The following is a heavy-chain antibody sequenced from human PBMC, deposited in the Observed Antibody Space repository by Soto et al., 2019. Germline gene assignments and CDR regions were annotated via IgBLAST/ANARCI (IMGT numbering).Heavy chain of an antibody. CDR1: GYTFTRTG. J-gene: IGHJ4*02. D-gene: IGHD2-15*01. CDR3: ARAMSCSRGNCYDIDY. Sequence: ASVKVSCKPSGYTFTRTGIIWVRQAPGQGLEWMGWIGTSTGNTDYAQRFQDRVTLTTDTSTSTVYMEIKSLRSDDTAVFYCARAMSCSRGNCYDIDYWGQGTPVTVSS. CDR2: IGTSTGNT. V-gene: IGHV1-18*01.